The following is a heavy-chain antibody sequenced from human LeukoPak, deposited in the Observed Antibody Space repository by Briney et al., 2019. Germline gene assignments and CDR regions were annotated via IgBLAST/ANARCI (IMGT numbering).Heavy chain of an antibody. D-gene: IGHD2-2*01. J-gene: IGHJ6*02. CDR3: AGLPISIVVVPAASPYYYGMDV. V-gene: IGHV4-59*12. Sequence: PSETLSLTCTVSGGSISSYYWSWIRQPPGKGLEWIGYIYYSGSTNYNPSLKSRVTISVDTSKNQFSLKLSSVTAADTAVYYCAGLPISIVVVPAASPYYYGMDVWGQGTTVTVSS. CDR2: IYYSGST. CDR1: GGSISSYY.